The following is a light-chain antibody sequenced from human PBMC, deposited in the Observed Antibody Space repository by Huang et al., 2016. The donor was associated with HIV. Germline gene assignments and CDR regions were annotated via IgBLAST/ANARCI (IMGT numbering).Light chain of an antibody. CDR2: TPS. V-gene: IGKV1-5*03. Sequence: DIQMTQSPSPLSASVGDRVTISCRASERFSSWLAWYQQKPGKAPKLLIYTPSRLQSGVPTRFSGSGSGAEFTLTISSLQPDDFATYYCLQYNSFPWTFGQGTTVEI. CDR1: ERFSSW. J-gene: IGKJ1*01. CDR3: LQYNSFPWT.